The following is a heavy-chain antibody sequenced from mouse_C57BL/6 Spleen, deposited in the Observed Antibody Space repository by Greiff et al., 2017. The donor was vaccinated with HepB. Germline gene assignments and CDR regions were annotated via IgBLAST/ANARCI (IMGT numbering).Heavy chain of an antibody. CDR3: ATQRYYYGSSYVRKPYFDY. CDR1: GYTFTSYW. Sequence: VQLQQPGAELVMPGASVKLSCKASGYTFTSYWMHWVKQRPGQGLEWIGEIDPSDSYTNYNQKFKGKSTLTVDKSSSTAYMQLSSLTSEDSAVYYCATQRYYYGSSYVRKPYFDYWGQGTTLTVSS. J-gene: IGHJ2*01. V-gene: IGHV1-69*01. D-gene: IGHD1-1*01. CDR2: IDPSDSYT.